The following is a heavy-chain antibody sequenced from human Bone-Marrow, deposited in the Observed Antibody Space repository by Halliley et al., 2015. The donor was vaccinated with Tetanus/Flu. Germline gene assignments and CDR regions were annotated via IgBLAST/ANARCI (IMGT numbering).Heavy chain of an antibody. D-gene: IGHD3-22*01. CDR1: KDSLTSYW. V-gene: IGHV5-51*03. J-gene: IGHJ3*02. CDR3: ATSPEVVYAFDM. Sequence: QLVQSGAEVKKPGEALKISCEGSKDSLTSYWIAWVRQMPGKGLEWMGVTYLGPSDTRYSPSFQGQGTISAERSISTAYLQWSSLKASGTAIYYWATSPEVVYAFDMRGQGATVPVSS. CDR2: TYLGPSDT.